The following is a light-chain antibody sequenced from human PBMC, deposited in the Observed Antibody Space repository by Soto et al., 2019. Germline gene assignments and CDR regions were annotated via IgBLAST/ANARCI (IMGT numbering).Light chain of an antibody. CDR2: AAS. V-gene: IGKV1-39*01. J-gene: IGKJ5*01. CDR3: QQSYRNPHIT. CDR1: QSIRSY. Sequence: IKVAQCPTSQSAAGGDRLKITCRGSQSIRSYLNWYQQKPGKAXTLLVYAASSLQSGVPSRFSGIVSGTDFTLTISRLQTEGLSNYHRQQSYRNPHITFGQGTRLEIK.